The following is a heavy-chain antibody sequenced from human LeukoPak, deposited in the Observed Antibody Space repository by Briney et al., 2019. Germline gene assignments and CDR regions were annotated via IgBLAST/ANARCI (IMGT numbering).Heavy chain of an antibody. CDR3: ARGSGYHNGEAFDI. Sequence: GGSLRLSCAASGFTFSSYSMSWVRQAPGKGLEWVSAISSSGGNTYYADSMKGRFTISRDNSKNTLYLQMNSLRAEDTAVYYCARGSGYHNGEAFDIWGQGTMVTVSS. J-gene: IGHJ3*02. CDR1: GFTFSSYS. D-gene: IGHD3-22*01. V-gene: IGHV3-23*01. CDR2: ISSSGGNT.